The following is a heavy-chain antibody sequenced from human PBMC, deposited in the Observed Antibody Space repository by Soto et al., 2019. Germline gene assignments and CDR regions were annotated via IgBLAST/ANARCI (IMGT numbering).Heavy chain of an antibody. Sequence: EVQLVEAGGGLVKPGGSLRLSCAASGFTFSSYSMNWVRQAPGKGLEWVSSITSSTGYIDYADSVKGRFTTSRDNAKSSLYLQMNSLRAEDTAVYYCARMRGSYDFDYWGQGTLVTVSS. CDR3: ARMRGSYDFDY. D-gene: IGHD1-26*01. V-gene: IGHV3-21*01. CDR2: ITSSTGYI. J-gene: IGHJ4*02. CDR1: GFTFSSYS.